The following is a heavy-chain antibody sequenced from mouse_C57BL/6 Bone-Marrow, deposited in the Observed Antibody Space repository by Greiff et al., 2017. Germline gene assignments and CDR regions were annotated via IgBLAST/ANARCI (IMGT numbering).Heavy chain of an antibody. J-gene: IGHJ3*01. CDR3: AKSRVPDPLRFAY. CDR2: INPGSGGT. V-gene: IGHV1-54*01. CDR1: GYAFTNCL. D-gene: IGHD3-3*01. Sequence: QVQLQQSGAELVRPGTSVKVSCKASGYAFTNCLIEWVKQRPGPGLEWIGVINPGSGGTNYNEQFKGKATLTADKSSSTAYMQLSSLTSVDSAVYFCAKSRVPDPLRFAYWGQGTLVTVSA.